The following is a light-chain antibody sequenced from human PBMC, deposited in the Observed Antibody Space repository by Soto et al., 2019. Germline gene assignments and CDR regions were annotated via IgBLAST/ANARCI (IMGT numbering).Light chain of an antibody. Sequence: QSVLTQPASVSGSPGQSITISCTGTSSDVGGYNCVSWYQQHPGKAPKLMIYDVSNRPSGVSNRFSGSKSGNTASLTISGLQAEDEADYYCSSYTTSNTRQIVFGTGTKVTVL. CDR2: DVS. CDR1: SSDVGGYNC. J-gene: IGLJ1*01. CDR3: SSYTTSNTRQIV. V-gene: IGLV2-14*01.